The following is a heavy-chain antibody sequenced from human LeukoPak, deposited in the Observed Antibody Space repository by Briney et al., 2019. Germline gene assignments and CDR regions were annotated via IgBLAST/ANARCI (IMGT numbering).Heavy chain of an antibody. D-gene: IGHD7-27*01. V-gene: IGHV3-23*01. CDR1: GFTFSSYA. Sequence: GGSLRLSCAASGFTFSSYAMSWVRQAPGKGLEWVSAISGSGGSTYYADSVKGRFTISRDNSKNTLYLQMNSLRAEDTAVYYCAKDPLGTLSENWFGPWGQGTLVTVSS. CDR3: AKDPLGTLSENWFGP. J-gene: IGHJ5*02. CDR2: ISGSGGST.